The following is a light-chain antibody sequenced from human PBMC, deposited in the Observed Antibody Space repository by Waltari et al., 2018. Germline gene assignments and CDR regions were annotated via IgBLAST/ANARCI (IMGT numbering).Light chain of an antibody. J-gene: IGKJ4*01. CDR2: DAS. V-gene: IGKV3-11*01. CDR3: QQRSDWPTS. CDR1: QSISNY. Sequence: ELWLNPAPATLAFSPRGRTPPSCRASQSISNYLAWYQQKPGQAPRLLIYDASSRATGIPGRFSGSGSGTDFTLTISSLESEDFAVYYCQQRSDWPTSFGGGTKVEIK.